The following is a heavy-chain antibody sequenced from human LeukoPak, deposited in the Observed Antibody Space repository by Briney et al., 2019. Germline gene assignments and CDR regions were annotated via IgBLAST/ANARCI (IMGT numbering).Heavy chain of an antibody. CDR3: ASGALSGTYYVYYFDY. J-gene: IGHJ4*02. D-gene: IGHD1-26*01. CDR1: GFTFSSYW. CDR2: INSDGSST. V-gene: IGHV3-74*01. Sequence: GGSLRLSCAASGFTFSSYWMHWVRQAPGKGLVWVSRINSDGSSTSYADSVKGRFTISRDNAKNTLYLQMNSLRAEDTAVHYCASGALSGTYYVYYFDYWGQGNLVTVAS.